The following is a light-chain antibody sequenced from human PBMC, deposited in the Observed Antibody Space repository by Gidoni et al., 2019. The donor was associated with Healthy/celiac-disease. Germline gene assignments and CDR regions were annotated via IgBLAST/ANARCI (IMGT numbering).Light chain of an antibody. CDR2: GAS. J-gene: IGKJ2*01. CDR1: QSVSSSY. Sequence: EIVLTQYPGTLSLSPGARAALSCRASQSVSSSYLAGYQQKPGQAPRLLIYGASTRATGIPDRFSGSVSGTDFTLTIIRLEPEDFAVYYCQQYGSSPRYTFGQGTKLEIK. V-gene: IGKV3-20*01. CDR3: QQYGSSPRYT.